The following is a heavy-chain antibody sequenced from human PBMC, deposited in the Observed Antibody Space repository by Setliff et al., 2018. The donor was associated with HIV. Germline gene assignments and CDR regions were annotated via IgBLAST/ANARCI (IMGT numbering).Heavy chain of an antibody. CDR2: INAGNGDT. J-gene: IGHJ4*02. CDR3: ARDMNRRSYSDTSPHDY. D-gene: IGHD3-22*01. V-gene: IGHV1-3*01. CDR1: GYTFTSYA. Sequence: ASVKVSCKASGYTFTSYAMHWVRQAPGQRLEWMGWINAGNGDTKYSQKFQGRVTATTDTSASTAYMELSSLRFEDTAVYYCARDMNRRSYSDTSPHDYWGQGTLVTVSS.